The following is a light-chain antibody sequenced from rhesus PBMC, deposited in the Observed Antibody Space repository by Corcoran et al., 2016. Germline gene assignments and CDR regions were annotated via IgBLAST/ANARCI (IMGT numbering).Light chain of an antibody. CDR2: DTS. CDR3: QQYDVLPYS. Sequence: DIQMTQSPSSLSASVGDEVTITCHASQGISSGLAWYQQKPGKAPKPLFYDTSSLKSGVPARFSGTGSWTDYTLPINTLQPADFATYYCQQYDVLPYSFGQGTKVEIK. CDR1: QGISSG. J-gene: IGKJ2*01. V-gene: IGKV1-19*01.